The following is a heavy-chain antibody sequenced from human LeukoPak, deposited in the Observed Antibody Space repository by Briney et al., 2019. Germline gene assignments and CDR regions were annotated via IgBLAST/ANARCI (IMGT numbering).Heavy chain of an antibody. CDR1: GGTFSSYA. CDR3: ARNFYDSSGYPLGLFDY. V-gene: IGHV1-69*13. D-gene: IGHD3-22*01. CDR2: IVPIFGTA. J-gene: IGHJ4*02. Sequence: SVKVSCKASGGTFSSYAISWVRQAPGQGLEWMGGIVPIFGTANYAQKFQGRVTITEDESTSTAYMELSSLRSEDTAVYYCARNFYDSSGYPLGLFDYWGQGTLVTVSS.